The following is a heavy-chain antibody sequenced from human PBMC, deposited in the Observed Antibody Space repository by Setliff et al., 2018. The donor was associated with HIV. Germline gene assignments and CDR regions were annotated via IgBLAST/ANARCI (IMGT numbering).Heavy chain of an antibody. Sequence: PSETLSLTCTVSSGSISDSRYYWGWIRQAPGKGLEWIGSIYYSGSTYYNPSLKSRATISVDTSMNQFSLKLNSVTAADTAMYYCARIGFAAAGKPSNFDYWGQGTLVTVSS. V-gene: IGHV4-39*07. J-gene: IGHJ4*02. CDR1: SGSISDSRYY. D-gene: IGHD6-13*01. CDR2: IYYSGST. CDR3: ARIGFAAAGKPSNFDY.